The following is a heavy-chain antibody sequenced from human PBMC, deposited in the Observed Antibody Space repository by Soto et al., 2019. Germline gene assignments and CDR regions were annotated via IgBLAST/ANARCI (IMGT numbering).Heavy chain of an antibody. CDR1: GGSISSGGYY. V-gene: IGHV4-31*03. Sequence: QVQLQESGPGLVKPSQTLSLTCTISGGSISSGGYYWSWIRQHPGKGLEWIGYIYYSGSTYYNPSLKRRVTISVDTSKNQFSLKLSSVTAADTAVYYCARVITTVTTRSRWFDPWGQGTLGTVSS. CDR3: ARVITTVTTRSRWFDP. D-gene: IGHD4-17*01. CDR2: IYYSGST. J-gene: IGHJ5*02.